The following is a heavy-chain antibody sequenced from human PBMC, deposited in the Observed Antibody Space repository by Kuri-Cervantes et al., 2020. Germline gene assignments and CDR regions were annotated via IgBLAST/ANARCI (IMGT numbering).Heavy chain of an antibody. CDR2: ISYDGSNK. V-gene: IGHV3-30*19. Sequence: GESLKISCAASGFTFSSYGMHWVRQAPGKGLEWVAVISYDGSNKYYADSVKGRFTISRDNSKNTLYLQMNSLRAEDTAVYYCARDSGSYSTYGMDVWAKGPRSPSP. CDR1: GFTFSSYG. J-gene: IGHJ6*02. D-gene: IGHD1-26*01. CDR3: ARDSGSYSTYGMDV.